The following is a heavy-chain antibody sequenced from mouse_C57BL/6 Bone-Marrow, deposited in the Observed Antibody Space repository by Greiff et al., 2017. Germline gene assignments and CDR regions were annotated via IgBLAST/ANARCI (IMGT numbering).Heavy chain of an antibody. CDR3: ARELEDWYFDV. Sequence: EVKLMESGGGLVQSGRSLRLSCATSGFTFSDFYMEWVRQAPGKGLEWIAASRNKANDYTTEYSASVKGRFIVSRDTSQSILYLQMNALRAEDTAIYYCARELEDWYFDVWGTGTTVTVSS. CDR2: SRNKANDYTT. CDR1: GFTFSDFY. V-gene: IGHV7-1*01. J-gene: IGHJ1*03.